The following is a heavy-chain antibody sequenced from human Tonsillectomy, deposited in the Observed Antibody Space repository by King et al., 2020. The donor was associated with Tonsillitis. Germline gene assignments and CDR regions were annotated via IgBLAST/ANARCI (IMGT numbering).Heavy chain of an antibody. CDR1: GFSFSSYD. J-gene: IGHJ2*01. D-gene: IGHD3-22*01. CDR3: ARGYDSRGYHWYFDL. V-gene: IGHV3-13*01. CDR2: IGPAGDT. Sequence: QLVQSGGGLVQPGGSLRLSCAASGFSFSSYDMHWVRHTTGKGLEWVSAIGPAGDTYYPGSVKGRFTISRENAKNSLYLQMNSLRAGDTAVYYCARGYDSRGYHWYFDLWGRGTLVTVSS.